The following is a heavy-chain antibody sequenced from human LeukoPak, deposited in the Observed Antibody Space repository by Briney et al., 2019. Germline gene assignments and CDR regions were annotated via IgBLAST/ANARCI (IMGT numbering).Heavy chain of an antibody. Sequence: GTSLRLSCAASGFTFSNFFMHWVRQAPGKGLERVALIWYDGSKTYYVDSVKGRFTISRDNPKDTVYLQMNSLRAEDTAVYHCARARLGTVTGYHFDYWGQGIPVTVSS. CDR1: GFTFSNFF. CDR2: IWYDGSKT. V-gene: IGHV3-33*01. J-gene: IGHJ4*02. CDR3: ARARLGTVTGYHFDY. D-gene: IGHD3-9*01.